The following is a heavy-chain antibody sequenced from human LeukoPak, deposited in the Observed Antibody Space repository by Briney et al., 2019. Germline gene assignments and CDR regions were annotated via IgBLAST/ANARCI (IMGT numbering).Heavy chain of an antibody. Sequence: SQTLSLTCAISGASVSSNSAAWNWIRQSPSRGLEWLGRTYYRSKWYNDYAVSVKSRITINPDTSKNQFSLQLNSVTPEDTAVYYCARETRSGSYFLGWFDPWGQGTLVTVSS. J-gene: IGHJ5*02. D-gene: IGHD1-26*01. CDR2: TYYRSKWYN. V-gene: IGHV6-1*01. CDR1: GASVSSNSAA. CDR3: ARETRSGSYFLGWFDP.